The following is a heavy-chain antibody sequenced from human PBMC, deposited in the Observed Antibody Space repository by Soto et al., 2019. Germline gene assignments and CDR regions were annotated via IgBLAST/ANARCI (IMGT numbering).Heavy chain of an antibody. V-gene: IGHV3-23*01. CDR3: ANTHINPHYDSSGYYYSDY. J-gene: IGHJ4*02. CDR1: GFTFSSYA. D-gene: IGHD3-22*01. Sequence: PGGSLRLSCAASGFTFSSYAMSWVRQAPGKGLEWVSAISGSGGSTYYADSVKGRFTISRDNSKNTLYLQMNSLRAEDTAVYYCANTHINPHYDSSGYYYSDYWGQGTLVTVSS. CDR2: ISGSGGST.